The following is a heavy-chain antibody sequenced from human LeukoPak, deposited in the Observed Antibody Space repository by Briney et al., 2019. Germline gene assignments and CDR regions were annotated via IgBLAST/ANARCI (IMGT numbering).Heavy chain of an antibody. CDR3: ARHKFGADSYGFIYYYYMDV. CDR2: IYYSGST. Sequence: PSETLSLTCTVSGGSISSYYWGWIRQPPGKGLGWIGSIYYSGSTYYNPSLKSRVTISVDTSKNQFSLKLSSVTAADTAVYYCARHKFGADSYGFIYYYYMDVWGKGTTVTISS. D-gene: IGHD5-18*01. J-gene: IGHJ6*03. V-gene: IGHV4-39*01. CDR1: GGSISSYY.